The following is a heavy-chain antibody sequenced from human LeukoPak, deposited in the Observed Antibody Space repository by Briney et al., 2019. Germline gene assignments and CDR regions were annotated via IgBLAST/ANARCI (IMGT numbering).Heavy chain of an antibody. D-gene: IGHD3-10*01. Sequence: GASVKVSCKASGGTFSSYAISWVRQAPGQGLEWMGGIIPIFGTANYAQKFQGRVTITADESTSTAYMELSSLRSEDTAVYYCARDRGPPKYYFDYWGQGTLVTVSS. V-gene: IGHV1-69*13. CDR3: ARDRGPPKYYFDY. CDR2: IIPIFGTA. J-gene: IGHJ4*02. CDR1: GGTFSSYA.